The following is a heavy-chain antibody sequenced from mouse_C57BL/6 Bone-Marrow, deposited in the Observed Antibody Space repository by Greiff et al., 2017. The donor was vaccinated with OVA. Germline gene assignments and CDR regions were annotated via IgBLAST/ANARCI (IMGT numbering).Heavy chain of an antibody. CDR1: GFSLTSYG. V-gene: IGHV2-2*01. J-gene: IGHJ4*01. CDR2: IWSGGST. Sequence: QVQLQQSGPGLVQPSQSLSITCTVSGFSLTSYGVHWVRQSPGKGLEWLGVIWSGGSTDYNAAFISRLSISTDNSKIQVFCKMNGLQADDTAIYCCARKETAQAHYSLVCWGQRTSGTVSS. D-gene: IGHD3-2*02. CDR3: ARKETAQAHYSLVC.